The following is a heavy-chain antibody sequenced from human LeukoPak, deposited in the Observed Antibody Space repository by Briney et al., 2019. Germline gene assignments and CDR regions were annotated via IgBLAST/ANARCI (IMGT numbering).Heavy chain of an antibody. V-gene: IGHV3-33*01. J-gene: IGHJ3*02. Sequence: PGGSLRLSCAASGFTFSSYGMHWVRQAPGKGLEWVAVIWYDGSNKYYADSVKGRFTISRDNSKNTLYLQMNSLRAEDTAVYYCARDDYYDSSGRAFDIWGQGTMVTVSS. D-gene: IGHD3-22*01. CDR1: GFTFSSYG. CDR2: IWYDGSNK. CDR3: ARDDYYDSSGRAFDI.